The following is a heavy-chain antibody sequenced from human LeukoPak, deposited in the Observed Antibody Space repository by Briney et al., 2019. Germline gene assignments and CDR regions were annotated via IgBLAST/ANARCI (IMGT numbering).Heavy chain of an antibody. V-gene: IGHV1-69*13. CDR2: IIPIFGTA. D-gene: IGHD2-21*02. CDR1: GGTFSSYA. CDR3: ARALNQLVVTAIFDY. Sequence: SVKVSCKAFGGTFSSYAISWVRQAPGQGLEWMGGIIPIFGTANYAQKFQGRVTITADESTSTAYMELSSLRSEDTAVYYCARALNQLVVTAIFDYWGQGNPGHRLL. J-gene: IGHJ4*02.